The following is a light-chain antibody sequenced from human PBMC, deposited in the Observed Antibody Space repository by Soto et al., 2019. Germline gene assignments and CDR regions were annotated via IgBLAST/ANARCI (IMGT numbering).Light chain of an antibody. CDR1: QSISSS. CDR2: DAS. CDR3: QQRGNWPRT. V-gene: IGKV3-11*01. J-gene: IGKJ1*01. Sequence: EIVLTQSPATLSLSPGERATLSCRASQSISSSLAWYQQKPGQAPRLLIYDASSRATGIPARFSGSGSGTDFTLTISSLEPEDLAVYYCQQRGNWPRTFGQGTKVEIK.